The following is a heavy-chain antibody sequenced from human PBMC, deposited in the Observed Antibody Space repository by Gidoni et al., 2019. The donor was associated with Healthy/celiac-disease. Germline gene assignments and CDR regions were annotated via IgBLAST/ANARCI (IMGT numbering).Heavy chain of an antibody. D-gene: IGHD2-15*01. J-gene: IGHJ6*02. CDR3: ARDKGQGAAPYSGMSLYGMDV. CDR1: GGSISSGGYY. CDR2: IYYSGST. V-gene: IGHV4-31*03. Sequence: QVQLQESGTGLVKPSQTLSLTCTVSGGSISSGGYYWSWIRPHPGKGLEWIGYIYYSGSTYYNPSLKSRVTISVDTSKNQFSLKLSSVTAADTAVYYCARDKGQGAAPYSGMSLYGMDVWGQGTTVTVSS.